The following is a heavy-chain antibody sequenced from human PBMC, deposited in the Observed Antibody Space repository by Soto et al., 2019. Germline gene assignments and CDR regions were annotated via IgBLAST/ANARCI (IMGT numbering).Heavy chain of an antibody. V-gene: IGHV3-21*01. J-gene: IGHJ5*02. Sequence: GGSLRLSCVASGFTFSNYDMNWVRQAPGKGLEWVSHISGTSVYMHYADSVKGRFTISRDNAKNSVYLQMDSLRVEDTAVYYCAREGALKPFSSWGQGALVTVSS. CDR2: ISGTSVYM. CDR1: GFTFSNYD. CDR3: AREGALKPFSS.